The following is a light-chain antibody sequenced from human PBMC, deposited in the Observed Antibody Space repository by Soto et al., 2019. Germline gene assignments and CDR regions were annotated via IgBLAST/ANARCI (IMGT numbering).Light chain of an antibody. V-gene: IGKV3-20*01. CDR1: QSVSSN. Sequence: EIVMTQSPATLSVSPGERATLSCRASQSVSSNLAWYQQKPGQAPRLLIYGASSRATGIPDRFSGSVSGTDGTISISRLENEDGAVYYCQQYGSTPQTFGQGTKVDIK. CDR3: QQYGSTPQT. CDR2: GAS. J-gene: IGKJ1*01.